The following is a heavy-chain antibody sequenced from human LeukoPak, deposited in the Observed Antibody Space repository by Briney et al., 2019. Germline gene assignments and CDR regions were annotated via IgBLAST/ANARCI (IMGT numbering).Heavy chain of an antibody. CDR3: ARVKYSAGGIDY. Sequence: ASVKVSCKASGYTFPSYGFSWVRQAPGQGLEWMGWISAYNGNTNYAQKFQGRVTMTTDSSTSTAYMELRSLRAEDTAVYYCARVKYSAGGIDYWGQGTLVTVSS. J-gene: IGHJ4*02. V-gene: IGHV1-18*01. CDR2: ISAYNGNT. D-gene: IGHD5-18*01. CDR1: GYTFPSYG.